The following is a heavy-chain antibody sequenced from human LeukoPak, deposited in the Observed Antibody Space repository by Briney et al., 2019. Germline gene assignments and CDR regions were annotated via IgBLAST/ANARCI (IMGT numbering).Heavy chain of an antibody. Sequence: GGSLRLSCAASGFTFSSYEMNWVRQAPGKGLEWVSYISSSGSTIYYADSVKGRFTISRDNAKNSLYLQMNSLRAEDTAVYYCARDGEVATIFAFLDYWGQGTLVTVSS. J-gene: IGHJ4*02. CDR2: ISSSGSTI. CDR1: GFTFSSYE. D-gene: IGHD5-24*01. CDR3: ARDGEVATIFAFLDY. V-gene: IGHV3-48*03.